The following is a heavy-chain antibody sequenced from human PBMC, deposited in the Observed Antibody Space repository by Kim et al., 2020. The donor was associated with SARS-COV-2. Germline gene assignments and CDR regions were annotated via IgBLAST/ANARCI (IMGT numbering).Heavy chain of an antibody. D-gene: IGHD5-12*01. J-gene: IGHJ6*02. V-gene: IGHV4-39*01. CDR1: GGSISSSSYY. CDR3: ARLTDSGYDWFGYYYGMDV. CDR2: IYYSGST. Sequence: SETLSLTCTVSGGSISSSSYYWGWIRQPPGKGLEWIGSIYYSGSTYYNPSLKSRVTISVDTSKNQFSLKLSSVTAADTAVYYCARLTDSGYDWFGYYYGMDVWGQGTTVTVSS.